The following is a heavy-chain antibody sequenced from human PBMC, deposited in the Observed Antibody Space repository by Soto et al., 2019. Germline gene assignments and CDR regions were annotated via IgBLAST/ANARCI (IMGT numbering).Heavy chain of an antibody. CDR2: INPNSGGT. CDR3: ARESYYYDSSGYDNWFDP. J-gene: IGHJ5*02. CDR1: GYTFTGYY. Sequence: ASVKVSCKASGYTFTGYYMHWVRQAPGQGLEWMGWINPNSGGTNYAQKFQGWVTMTRDTSISTAYMELSRLRSDDTAVYYCARESYYYDSSGYDNWFDPWGQGTLVTVSS. V-gene: IGHV1-2*04. D-gene: IGHD3-22*01.